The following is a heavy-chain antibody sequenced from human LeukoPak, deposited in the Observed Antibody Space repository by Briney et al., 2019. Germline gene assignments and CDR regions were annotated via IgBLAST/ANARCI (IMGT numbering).Heavy chain of an antibody. CDR2: ISYHGSNE. Sequence: GGSLRLSCAASGFTFSSYGMHWVRQAPGKGLEWVAVISYHGSNENYAGSVKGRFTISRDNAKNSLYLQMSSLRAEDTAVYYCARAPGSAAGEDAFDIWGQGTMVTVSS. CDR1: GFTFSSYG. V-gene: IGHV3-30*03. CDR3: ARAPGSAAGEDAFDI. J-gene: IGHJ3*02. D-gene: IGHD6-13*01.